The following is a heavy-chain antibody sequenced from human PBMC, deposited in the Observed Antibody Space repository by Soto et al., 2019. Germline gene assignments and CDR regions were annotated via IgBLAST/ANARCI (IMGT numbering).Heavy chain of an antibody. CDR2: IWYDGSNK. V-gene: IGHV3-33*01. CDR3: GRDGALGDTAVVDS. CDR1: GFTFSTYG. Sequence: QVQLVESGGGVVQPGTSLRLSCAASGFTFSTYGMHWVRQAPGKGLEWVAVIWYDGSNKYHGDALKGRFTISRDNSKNTLYLQIINLCAEDTAVYYCGRDGALGDTAVVDSWGQGTLVTVSS. D-gene: IGHD5-18*01. J-gene: IGHJ4*02.